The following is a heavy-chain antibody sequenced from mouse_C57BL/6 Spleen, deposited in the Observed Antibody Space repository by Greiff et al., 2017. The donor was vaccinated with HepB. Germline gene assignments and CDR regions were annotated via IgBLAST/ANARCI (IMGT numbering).Heavy chain of an antibody. CDR2: INPSSGYT. Sequence: QVQLQQSGAELAKPGASVKLSCKASGYTFTSYWIHWVKQRPGQGLEWIGYINPSSGYTKYNQKFKDKATLTADKSSSTAYMQLSSLTYEDSAVYYCARDGDGYYERFAYWGQGTLVTVSA. J-gene: IGHJ3*01. CDR1: GYTFTSYW. V-gene: IGHV1-7*01. CDR3: ARDGDGYYERFAY. D-gene: IGHD2-3*01.